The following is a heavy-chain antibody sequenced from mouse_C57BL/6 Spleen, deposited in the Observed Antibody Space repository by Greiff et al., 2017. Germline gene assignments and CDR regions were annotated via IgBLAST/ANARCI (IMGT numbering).Heavy chain of an antibody. V-gene: IGHV1-64*01. CDR3: ARLEGITTVVADWYFDV. J-gene: IGHJ1*03. D-gene: IGHD1-1*01. CDR1: GYTFTSYW. Sequence: VQLQQPGAELVKPGASVKLSCKASGYTFTSYWMHWVKQRPGQGLEWIGMIHPNSGSTNYNEKFKSKATLTVDKSSSTAYMQLSSLTSEDSAVYYCARLEGITTVVADWYFDVWGTGTTVTVSS. CDR2: IHPNSGST.